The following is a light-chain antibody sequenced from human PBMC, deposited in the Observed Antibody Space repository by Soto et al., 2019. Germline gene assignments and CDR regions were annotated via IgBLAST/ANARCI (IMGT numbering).Light chain of an antibody. Sequence: VVLTQFTVTLALSPGERATLSCRASQSFRGLLAWYQQKPGQAPRLLIYDAYNRATGIPPRFSGSGSGTDFTLTISRLEPEDFAVYYCQQRSNWPPITFGQGTRLEIK. J-gene: IGKJ5*01. CDR3: QQRSNWPPIT. V-gene: IGKV3-11*01. CDR1: QSFRGL. CDR2: DAY.